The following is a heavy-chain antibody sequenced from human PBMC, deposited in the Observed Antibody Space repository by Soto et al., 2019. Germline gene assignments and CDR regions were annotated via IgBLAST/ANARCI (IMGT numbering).Heavy chain of an antibody. J-gene: IGHJ4*02. CDR1: FASFSSNSYH. CDR3: ARLVVVAPVANV. Sequence: PSETLSLTCSVSFASFSSNSYHWDCIRQPPGKGLEWIGSISYTGTTYYSPSLKSRVTISADTSKKQFSLKLDSATAADTAVYYCARLVVVAPVANVWGQGTLVTVSS. CDR2: ISYTGTT. D-gene: IGHD2-15*01. V-gene: IGHV4-39*01.